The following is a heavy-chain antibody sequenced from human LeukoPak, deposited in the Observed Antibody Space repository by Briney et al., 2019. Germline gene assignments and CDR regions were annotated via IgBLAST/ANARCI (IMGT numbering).Heavy chain of an antibody. J-gene: IGHJ5*02. CDR1: GGSISTYS. V-gene: IGHV4-59*01. CDR3: ARGDSNDSKGFDP. D-gene: IGHD4-11*01. CDR2: MYYRGST. Sequence: SETLSLTCTVSGGSISTYSWNWIRHPPGRGLEWIGSMYYRGSTNFNPSLRSRVTMSLDTSKNQFSLKLSSVTAADTAVYYCARGDSNDSKGFDPWGQGTLVTVSS.